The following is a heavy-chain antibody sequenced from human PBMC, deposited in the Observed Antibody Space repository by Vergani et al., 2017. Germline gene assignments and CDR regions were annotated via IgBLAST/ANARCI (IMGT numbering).Heavy chain of an antibody. V-gene: IGHV4-39*01. Sequence: QLQLQESGPGLVKPSETLSLTCTVSGGSISSSSYYWGWIRQPPGKGLEWIGSIYYSGSTYYNPSLKSRVTISVDTSKNQFSLKLSSVTAADTAVYYCARHKTGYRVYYYYGMDVWGQGTTVTVSS. J-gene: IGHJ6*02. CDR3: ARHKTGYRVYYYYGMDV. CDR2: IYYSGST. D-gene: IGHD3-9*01. CDR1: GGSISSSSYY.